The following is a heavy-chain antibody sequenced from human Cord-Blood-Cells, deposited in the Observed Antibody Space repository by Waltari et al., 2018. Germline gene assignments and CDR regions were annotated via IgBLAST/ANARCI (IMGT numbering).Heavy chain of an antibody. CDR2: ISYDGSNK. CDR3: AKGGLRFLEWLLYYFDY. V-gene: IGHV3-30*18. D-gene: IGHD3-3*01. CDR1: GFTFSSYG. Sequence: QVQLVESGGGVVQPGRSLRLSCAASGFTFSSYGIHWVRPAPGKGLEWVAVISYDGSNKYYADSVKGRFTISRDNSKNTLYLQMNSLRAEDTAVYYCAKGGLRFLEWLLYYFDYWGQGTLVTVSS. J-gene: IGHJ4*02.